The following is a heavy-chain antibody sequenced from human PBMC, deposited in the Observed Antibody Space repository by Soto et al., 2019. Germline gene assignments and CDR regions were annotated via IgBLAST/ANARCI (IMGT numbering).Heavy chain of an antibody. Sequence: GGSLRLSCAASGFTFCDYYMSWIRQAPGKGLEWVSYISSSGSTIYYADSVKGRFTISRDNAKNSLYLQMNSLRAEDTAVYYCARDQNVVVAATPAEYFQHWGQGTLVTVSS. V-gene: IGHV3-11*01. CDR3: ARDQNVVVAATPAEYFQH. CDR1: GFTFCDYY. J-gene: IGHJ1*01. D-gene: IGHD2-15*01. CDR2: ISSSGSTI.